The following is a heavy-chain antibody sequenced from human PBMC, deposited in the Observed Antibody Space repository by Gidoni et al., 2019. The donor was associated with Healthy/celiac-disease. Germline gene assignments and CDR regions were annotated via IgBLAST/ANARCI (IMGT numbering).Heavy chain of an antibody. Sequence: QVQLVQSGAEVKKPGASVTVSCKASGYTFTGYYMHWVRQAPGQGLEWMGWINPNSGGTNYAQKFQGWVTMTRDTSISTAYMELSRLRSDDTAVYYCARGGYGGKHNYYFDYWGQGTLVTVSS. CDR1: GYTFTGYY. D-gene: IGHD5-12*01. V-gene: IGHV1-2*04. CDR2: INPNSGGT. J-gene: IGHJ4*02. CDR3: ARGGYGGKHNYYFDY.